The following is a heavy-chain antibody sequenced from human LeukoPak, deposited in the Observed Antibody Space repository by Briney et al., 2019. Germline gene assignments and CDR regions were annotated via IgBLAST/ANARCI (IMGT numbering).Heavy chain of an antibody. Sequence: PSETLSLTCAVYGGSFSGYYWSWIRQPPGKGLEWIGEINHSRSTNYNPSLKSRVTISVDTSKNQFSLKLSSVTAADTAVYYCAREIVVVVAATPYYYYGMDVWGKGTTVTVSS. CDR1: GGSFSGYY. CDR3: AREIVVVVAATPYYYYGMDV. D-gene: IGHD2-15*01. J-gene: IGHJ6*04. V-gene: IGHV4-34*01. CDR2: INHSRST.